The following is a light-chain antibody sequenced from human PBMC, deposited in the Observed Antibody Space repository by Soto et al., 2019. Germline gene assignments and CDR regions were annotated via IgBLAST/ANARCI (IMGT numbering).Light chain of an antibody. CDR3: QHYNSYSEA. J-gene: IGKJ1*01. Sequence: LITQSPSSLSASVGDRESIPSRACQRVTTGLAWYQQKPPRAPKLLIYKASTLKSGVPSRFSGSGSGTEFTLTISSLQPDDFATYYCQHYNSYSEAFGQGTKVDI. V-gene: IGKV1-5*03. CDR1: QRVTTG. CDR2: KAS.